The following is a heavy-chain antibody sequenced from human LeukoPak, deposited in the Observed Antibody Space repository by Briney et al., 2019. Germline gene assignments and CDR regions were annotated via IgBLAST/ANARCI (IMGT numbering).Heavy chain of an antibody. CDR3: AWDDCSCGSCCLSF. CDR2: ISAYNGDT. V-gene: IGHV1-18*01. Sequence: GASVKVSCKASGYTFTSYGISWVRQAPGQGLEWMGWISAYNGDTNYAQKLQGRVTMTTDTSTSTAYMELRSLRSDDTAVYYCAWDDCSCGSCCLSFWGQGTLVTVSS. J-gene: IGHJ4*02. CDR1: GYTFTSYG. D-gene: IGHD2-15*01.